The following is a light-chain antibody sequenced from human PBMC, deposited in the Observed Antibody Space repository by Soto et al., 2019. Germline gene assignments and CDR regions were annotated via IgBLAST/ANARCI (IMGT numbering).Light chain of an antibody. V-gene: IGLV2-14*01. CDR1: SSDVGGHHY. CDR3: NSYTSSSTWV. Sequence: QSALTQPASVSGSPGQSITISCTGTSSDVGGHHYVSWYQQHPGKAPKLTIYEVSNRPSGVSNRFSGSKSGNTASLTISGLQAEDEADYYCNSYTSSSTWVFGGGTKVTVL. J-gene: IGLJ3*02. CDR2: EVS.